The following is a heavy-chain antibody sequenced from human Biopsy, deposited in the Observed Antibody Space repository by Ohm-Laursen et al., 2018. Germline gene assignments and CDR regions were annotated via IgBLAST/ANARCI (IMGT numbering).Heavy chain of an antibody. Sequence: LRLSCAASGFTFSSYAMSWVRQAPGKGLEWVSAITSSGDTTYYSDSVKGRFTISRDSSKNTLHLQMNSLRAEDTAVYYCAKDQGYYYDRSFYYYFDYWGQGTLVTVSS. CDR2: ITSSGDTT. CDR3: AKDQGYYYDRSFYYYFDY. D-gene: IGHD3-22*01. V-gene: IGHV3-23*01. J-gene: IGHJ4*02. CDR1: GFTFSSYA.